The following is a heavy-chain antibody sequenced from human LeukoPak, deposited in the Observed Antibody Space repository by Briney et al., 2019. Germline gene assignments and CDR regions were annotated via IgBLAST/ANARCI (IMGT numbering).Heavy chain of an antibody. Sequence: PSETLSLTCTVSAGSISSYYWSWIRQPPGEGLEWIGYIYCSGSTNSNPSLKSRVTISVDTSKNQFSLKLSSVTAADTAVYYCAGDRTQYSSGWYNWFDPWGQGTLVTVSS. CDR3: AGDRTQYSSGWYNWFDP. CDR2: IYCSGST. CDR1: AGSISSYY. J-gene: IGHJ5*02. V-gene: IGHV4-59*01. D-gene: IGHD6-19*01.